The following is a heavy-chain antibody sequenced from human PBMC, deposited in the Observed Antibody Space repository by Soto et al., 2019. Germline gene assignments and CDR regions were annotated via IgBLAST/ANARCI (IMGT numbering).Heavy chain of an antibody. CDR1: GGTFSSYT. CDR2: IIPILGIA. V-gene: IGHV1-69*04. Sequence: GASVKVSCKASGGTFSSYTISWVRQAPGQGLEWMGRIIPILGIANYAQKFQGRVTITADKSTSTAYMELSSLRSEDTAVYYCARDTTEGLRYFDWLLRTYYDAFAIWGQGTMVTVSS. J-gene: IGHJ3*02. CDR3: ARDTTEGLRYFDWLLRTYYDAFAI. D-gene: IGHD3-9*01.